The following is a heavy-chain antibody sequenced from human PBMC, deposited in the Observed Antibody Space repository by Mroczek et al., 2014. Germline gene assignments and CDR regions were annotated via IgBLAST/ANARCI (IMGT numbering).Heavy chain of an antibody. CDR2: ISGSGGST. D-gene: IGHD5-24*01. V-gene: IGHV3-23*04. CDR3: AKVIVWRWLHGSQFDY. CDR1: GFTFSSYA. J-gene: IGHJ4*02. Sequence: VQLVQSGGGLVQAWGGPVRLSCAASGFTFSSYAMSWVRQAPGKGLEWVSAISGSGGSTYYADSVKGRFTISRDNSKNTLYLQMNSLRAEDTAVYYCAKVIVWRWLHGSQFDYWGQGTLVTVSS.